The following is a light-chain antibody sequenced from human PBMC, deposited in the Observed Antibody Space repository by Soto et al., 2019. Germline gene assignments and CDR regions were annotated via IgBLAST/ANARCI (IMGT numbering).Light chain of an antibody. CDR1: QSISKNY. Sequence: EILMTQSPATLSVSPGERATLSCRASQSISKNYLAWYQQTPGQAPRLLIYGASSRATGIPERFSGSGSATDFTLTISRLEPEDFEVYYCQQYAASPRTFGQGTKVDIK. J-gene: IGKJ1*01. CDR2: GAS. V-gene: IGKV3-20*01. CDR3: QQYAASPRT.